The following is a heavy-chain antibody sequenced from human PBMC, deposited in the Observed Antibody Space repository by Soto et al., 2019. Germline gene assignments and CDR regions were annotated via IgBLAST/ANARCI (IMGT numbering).Heavy chain of an antibody. CDR1: GFTFSDSA. CDR3: TARRDWTAVDPLEY. Sequence: PVGSLRLSCAASGFTFSDSAMHWVRQASGKGLEWVGRIRNKGNNYATAYTASVKGRFTISRDDSKNTVYLQMNSLKIDDTAVYYCTARRDWTAVDPLEYWGLGTLVTVSP. V-gene: IGHV3-73*01. CDR2: IRNKGNNYAT. J-gene: IGHJ4*02. D-gene: IGHD5-18*01.